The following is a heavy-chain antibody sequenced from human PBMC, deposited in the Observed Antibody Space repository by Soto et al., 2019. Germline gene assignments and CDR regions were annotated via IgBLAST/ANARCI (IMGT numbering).Heavy chain of an antibody. CDR2: IYYSGST. Sequence: PSETLSLTCTVSGGSVSSGSYYWSWIRQPPGKGLEWIGYIYYSGSTNYNPSLKSRVTISVDTSKNQFSLKLSSVTAADTAVYYCARDRSPRRLQTYYFDYWGQGTLVTVSS. J-gene: IGHJ4*02. CDR3: ARDRSPRRLQTYYFDY. D-gene: IGHD6-25*01. V-gene: IGHV4-61*01. CDR1: GGSVSSGSYY.